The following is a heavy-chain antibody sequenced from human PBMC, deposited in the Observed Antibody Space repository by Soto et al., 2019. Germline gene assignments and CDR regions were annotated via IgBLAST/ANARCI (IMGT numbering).Heavy chain of an antibody. D-gene: IGHD2-2*02. Sequence: ASVKVSCKVSGYTLTELSMHWVRRAPGKGLEWMGGFDPEDGETIYAQKFQGRATMTEDTSTDTAYMELSSLRSEDTAVYYCATPRYCSSTSCYNAFDIWGQGTMVTVSS. J-gene: IGHJ3*02. CDR3: ATPRYCSSTSCYNAFDI. CDR2: FDPEDGET. V-gene: IGHV1-24*01. CDR1: GYTLTELS.